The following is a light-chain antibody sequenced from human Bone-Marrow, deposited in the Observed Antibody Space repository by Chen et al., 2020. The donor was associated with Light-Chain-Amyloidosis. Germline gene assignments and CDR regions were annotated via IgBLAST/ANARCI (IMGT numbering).Light chain of an antibody. J-gene: IGLJ1*01. CDR1: SSDVGSYDF. Sequence: QSALTQPASVSGSPGQSITISCTGTSSDVGSYDFVSWYQQHAGKATKLMIYEVTKRPSGVSNRFSGSKSGNTASLTISGLQAEDEADYYCCSYAGSPLYVFGTGTKVSVL. CDR2: EVT. CDR3: CSYAGSPLYV. V-gene: IGLV2-23*02.